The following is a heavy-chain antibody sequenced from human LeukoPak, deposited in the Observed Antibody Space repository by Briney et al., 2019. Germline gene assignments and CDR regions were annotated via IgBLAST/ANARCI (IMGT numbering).Heavy chain of an antibody. CDR3: ARGYIPYYFDY. V-gene: IGHV4-61*01. CDR2: IYYSGST. CDR1: GYSISSSYY. D-gene: IGHD5-24*01. J-gene: IGHJ4*02. Sequence: KPSETLSLTCAVSGYSISSSYYWSWIRQPPGKGLEWIGYIYYSGSTNYNPSLKSRVTISVDTSKNQFSLKLSSVTAADTAVYYCARGYIPYYFDYWGQGTLVTVSS.